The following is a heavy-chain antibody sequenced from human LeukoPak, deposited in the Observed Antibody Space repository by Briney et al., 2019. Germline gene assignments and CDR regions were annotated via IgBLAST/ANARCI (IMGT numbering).Heavy chain of an antibody. CDR3: AKGSREWELLDAFDI. CDR2: ISGSGSRT. D-gene: IGHD1-26*01. V-gene: IGHV3-23*01. Sequence: GGSLRLSCTASGFTYSSYGMTWVRQAPGKGLERVSGISGSGSRTDYADSVKGRFTISRDNAKNTLYLQVNSLRAEDTAAYYCAKGSREWELLDAFDIWGQGTMVTVSS. CDR1: GFTYSSYG. J-gene: IGHJ3*02.